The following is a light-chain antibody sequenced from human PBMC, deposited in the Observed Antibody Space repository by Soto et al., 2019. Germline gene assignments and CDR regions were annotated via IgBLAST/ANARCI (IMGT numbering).Light chain of an antibody. CDR1: QSVSSSH. Sequence: EIVLTQSPGTLSLSPGERSTISCRASQSVSSSHLAWYQQKPGQAPRLLIYSASSRDTGIPDRFSGSGSGTDFTLTISRLEPEDFAVYYCQRYGGFGQGTKVDIK. J-gene: IGKJ1*01. CDR2: SAS. V-gene: IGKV3-20*01. CDR3: QRYGG.